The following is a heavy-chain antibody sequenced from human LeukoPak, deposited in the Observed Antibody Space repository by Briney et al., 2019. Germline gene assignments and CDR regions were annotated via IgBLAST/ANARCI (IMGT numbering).Heavy chain of an antibody. CDR1: GFTFSSYA. D-gene: IGHD6-19*01. CDR3: AKGGSSAVAGNKNY. Sequence: GGSLRLSCAASGFTFSSYAMSWVRQAPGKGLEWVSAISGSGGSTYYADSVKGRFTISRDNSKNTLYLQMNSLRAEDTAVYYCAKGGSSAVAGNKNYWGQGTLVTVSS. V-gene: IGHV3-23*01. J-gene: IGHJ4*02. CDR2: ISGSGGST.